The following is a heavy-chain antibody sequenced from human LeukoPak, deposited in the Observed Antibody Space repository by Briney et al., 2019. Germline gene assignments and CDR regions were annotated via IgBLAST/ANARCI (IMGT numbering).Heavy chain of an antibody. D-gene: IGHD2-2*01. Sequence: GGSLRLSCAASGFTFSDYHMTWIRQAPGKGLEYVSHISRSGSSLYYGDSVKGRFSISRDNAKNSLYLQMNSLRVEDTAVYYCAREVVVVPDYYYYGLDVWGQGTTVTVSS. CDR1: GFTFSDYH. CDR3: AREVVVVPDYYYYGLDV. J-gene: IGHJ6*02. V-gene: IGHV3-11*01. CDR2: ISRSGSSL.